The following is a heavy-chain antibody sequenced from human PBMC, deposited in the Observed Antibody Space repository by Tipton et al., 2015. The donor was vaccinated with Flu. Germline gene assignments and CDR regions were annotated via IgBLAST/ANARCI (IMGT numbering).Heavy chain of an antibody. J-gene: IGHJ6*03. D-gene: IGHD6-6*01. CDR2: TYYRSKWYN. Sequence: GLVKPSQTLSLTCAISGDSVSSNSAAWNWIRQSPSRGLEWLGRTYYRSKWYNDYAVSVKSRITINPDTSKNQFSLQLNSVTAADTAVYYCAREGRIAARPYYYYYMDVWGKGTTVTVSS. V-gene: IGHV6-1*01. CDR1: GDSVSSNSAA. CDR3: AREGRIAARPYYYYYMDV.